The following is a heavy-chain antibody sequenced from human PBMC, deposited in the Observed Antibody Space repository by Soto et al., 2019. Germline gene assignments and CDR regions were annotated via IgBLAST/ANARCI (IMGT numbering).Heavy chain of an antibody. D-gene: IGHD3-10*02. CDR1: GFTFSNYA. Sequence: QVQLVESGGGVVQPGRSLRLSCAASGFTFSNYAMHWVRQAPGKGLEWVANILNDGTNTNYADSVKGRFTISRDNSQNTVYLQMDTLRVEDTAVYYCTGGWDGYDWGDGVDIWGQGTLVRVSS. CDR3: TGGWDGYDWGDGVDI. CDR2: ILNDGTNT. V-gene: IGHV3-30-3*01. J-gene: IGHJ3*02.